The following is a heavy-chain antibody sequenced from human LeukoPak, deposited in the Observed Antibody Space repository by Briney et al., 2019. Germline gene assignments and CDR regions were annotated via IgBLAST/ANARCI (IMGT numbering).Heavy chain of an antibody. Sequence: SGGSLRLSCVDSGFTFTNAWTSWVRQAPGKGLEWIGRIKSKTDGETTNYAEPVRGRFTISRDDSKSAVYLQMNSLKIEDTAVYYCTTDLGTYYHGSQRLIPIDYWGQGTLVTVSS. J-gene: IGHJ4*02. CDR3: TTDLGTYYHGSQRLIPIDY. CDR1: GFTFTNAW. CDR2: IKSKTDGETT. V-gene: IGHV3-15*01. D-gene: IGHD3-10*01.